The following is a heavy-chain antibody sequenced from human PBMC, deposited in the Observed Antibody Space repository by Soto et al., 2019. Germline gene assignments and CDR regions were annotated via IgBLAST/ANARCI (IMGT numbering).Heavy chain of an antibody. Sequence: QVQLVQSGAEVKKPGSSVKVSCKASGGTFSSYAISWVRQAPGQGLEWMGGIIPIFGTANYAQKFQGRVTITADESTSTAYMELSSLRSEDTAVYYCARKSRFGELLSATGSYDGMDVWGQGTTVTVSS. V-gene: IGHV1-69*12. D-gene: IGHD3-10*01. CDR3: ARKSRFGELLSATGSYDGMDV. CDR1: GGTFSSYA. CDR2: IIPIFGTA. J-gene: IGHJ6*02.